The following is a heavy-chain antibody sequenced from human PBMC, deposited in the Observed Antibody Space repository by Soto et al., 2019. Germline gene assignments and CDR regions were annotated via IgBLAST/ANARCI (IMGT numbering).Heavy chain of an antibody. CDR2: FYYSEST. J-gene: IGHJ6*02. Sequence: QVQLQESGPRLVKPSETLSLTCTVSGGSISGGPYSWGWIRQPPGQGLEWIGTFYYSESTHYNRSIESLVTISVDTSKEQFSLRVTSMTAADTAVYYCAILGGHCGAPCFGFYAMDVWGQGTTVTVSS. V-gene: IGHV4-39*01. CDR1: GGSISGGPYS. CDR3: AILGGHCGAPCFGFYAMDV. D-gene: IGHD2-21*01.